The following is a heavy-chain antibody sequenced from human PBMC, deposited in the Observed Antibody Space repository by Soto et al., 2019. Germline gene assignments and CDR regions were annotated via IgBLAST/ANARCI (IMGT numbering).Heavy chain of an antibody. Sequence: GGSLRLSCAVLGLIFRDHYMDWVRQAPGKGLEWVARSRNKPRSYTTVYAASVKDRFTISRDDSKNSLYLQMNSLKTEDTAVYYCVRGLNGFDVWGQGTKVTVSS. D-gene: IGHD6-19*01. CDR3: VRGLNGFDV. CDR1: GLIFRDHY. J-gene: IGHJ3*01. CDR2: SRNKPRSYTT. V-gene: IGHV3-72*01.